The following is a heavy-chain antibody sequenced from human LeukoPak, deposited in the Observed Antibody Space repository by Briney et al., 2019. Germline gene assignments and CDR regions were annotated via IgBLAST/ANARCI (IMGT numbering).Heavy chain of an antibody. Sequence: GGSLRLSCAASGFTFSGYSMNWVRQAPGKGLEWVSYISSTSSTVYYADSVKGRFTISRDNAKKSLYLQMNSLRDEDTAVYYCARDTFYYFDYWGQGTLVTVSS. CDR3: ARDTFYYFDY. CDR2: ISSTSSTV. V-gene: IGHV3-48*02. CDR1: GFTFSGYS. J-gene: IGHJ4*02.